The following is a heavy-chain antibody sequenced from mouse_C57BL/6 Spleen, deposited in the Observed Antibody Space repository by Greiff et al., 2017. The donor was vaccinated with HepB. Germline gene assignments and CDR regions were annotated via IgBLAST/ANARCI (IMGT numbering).Heavy chain of an antibody. J-gene: IGHJ3*01. CDR1: GYTFTDYE. CDR3: TRSTAY. Sequence: QVQLQQSGAELVRPGASVMLSCKASGYTFTDYEMHWVKQTPVHGLEWIGAIDPETGGTAYNQKFKGKAILTADKSSSTAYMELRSLTSEDSAVYYCTRSTAYWGQGTLVTVSA. V-gene: IGHV1-15*01. CDR2: IDPETGGT.